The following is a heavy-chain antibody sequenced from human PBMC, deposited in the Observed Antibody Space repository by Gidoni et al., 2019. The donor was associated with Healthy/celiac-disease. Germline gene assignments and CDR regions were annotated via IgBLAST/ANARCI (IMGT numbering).Heavy chain of an antibody. D-gene: IGHD1-26*01. J-gene: IGHJ4*02. CDR2: ISGSGGST. CDR3: AILGIVGATKIR. CDR1: GFTFRSYA. V-gene: IGHV3-23*01. Sequence: EVQLLESGGGLVQPGGSLRLSCAASGFTFRSYAMSWVRQAPGKGLEWVSAISGSGGSTYYADSVKGRFTISRDNSKNTLYLQMNSLRAEDTAVYYCAILGIVGATKIRWGQGTLVTVSS.